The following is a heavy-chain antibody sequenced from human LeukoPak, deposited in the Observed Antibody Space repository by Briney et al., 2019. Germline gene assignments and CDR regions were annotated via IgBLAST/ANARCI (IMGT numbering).Heavy chain of an antibody. V-gene: IGHV4-39*01. D-gene: IGHD1-26*01. Sequence: SEXLXXTXXXSXXXXXSXRYYWGXIRQPPGKGLEWIGSIYYSGSTYYNPSLKSRVTIFVDTAKNQFSLKLSSVTAADTAVYYCARRPGNAFDIWGQGTMVTVSS. CDR3: ARRPGNAFDI. CDR2: IYYSGST. J-gene: IGHJ3*02. CDR1: XXXXXSXRYY.